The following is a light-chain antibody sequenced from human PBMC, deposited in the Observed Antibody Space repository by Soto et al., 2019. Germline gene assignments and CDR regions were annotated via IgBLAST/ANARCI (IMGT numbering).Light chain of an antibody. CDR2: GAS. CDR3: QQYNTWPPIT. CDR1: QSVRTN. J-gene: IGKJ5*01. V-gene: IGKV3-15*01. Sequence: IVMTQSPATLSVSPGGRVTLSCRASQSVRTNLAWYQQKPGQAPRLLIYGASTRATGLPARFSGSGSGTDFTLTISSLQSEDFAVYYCQQYNTWPPITFGQGTRLEIK.